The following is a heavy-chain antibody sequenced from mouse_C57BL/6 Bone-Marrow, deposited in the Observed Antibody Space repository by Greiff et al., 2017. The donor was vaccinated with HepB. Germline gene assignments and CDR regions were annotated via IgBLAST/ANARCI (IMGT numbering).Heavy chain of an antibody. CDR2: IDPENGDT. Sequence: VTLKVSGAELVRPGASVKLSCTASGFNIKDDYMHWVKQRPEQGLEWIGWIDPENGDTEYASKFQGKATITADTSSNTAYLQLSSLTSEDTAVDYCTTDYGSRAWVAYGGQGTLVTVSA. D-gene: IGHD1-1*01. CDR1: GFNIKDDY. V-gene: IGHV14-4*01. CDR3: TTDYGSRAWVAY. J-gene: IGHJ3*01.